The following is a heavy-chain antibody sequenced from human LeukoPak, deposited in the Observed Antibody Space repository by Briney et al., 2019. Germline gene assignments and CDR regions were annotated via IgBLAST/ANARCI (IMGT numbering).Heavy chain of an antibody. CDR3: ARSSWYYTSLYYFDY. Sequence: SGGSLRLSCAASGFTFSSYWMSWVRQAPGKGLEWVANIKQDGSEKYYVDSVKGRFTISRDNAKNSLYLQMNSLRAEDTAVYYCARSSWYYTSLYYFDYWGQGTLVTVSS. D-gene: IGHD6-13*01. CDR2: IKQDGSEK. V-gene: IGHV3-7*01. CDR1: GFTFSSYW. J-gene: IGHJ4*02.